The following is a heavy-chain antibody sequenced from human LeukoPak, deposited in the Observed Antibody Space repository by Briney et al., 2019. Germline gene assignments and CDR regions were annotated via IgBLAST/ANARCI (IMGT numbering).Heavy chain of an antibody. CDR3: ARGRRLYSRTNWFDP. J-gene: IGHJ5*02. D-gene: IGHD6-13*01. CDR1: GGSLSGYY. Sequence: SETLSLTCAVYGGSLSGYYWSWIRQPPGKGLEWIGEINHSGSTNYNPSLKSRVTISVDTSKNQFSLKLSSVTAADTAVYYCARGRRLYSRTNWFDPWGQGTLVTVSS. CDR2: INHSGST. V-gene: IGHV4-34*01.